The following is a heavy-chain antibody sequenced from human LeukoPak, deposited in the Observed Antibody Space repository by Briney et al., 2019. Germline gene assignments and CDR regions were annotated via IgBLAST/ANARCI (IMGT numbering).Heavy chain of an antibody. V-gene: IGHV3-30*02. Sequence: PGGSLRLSCAASGFTVSSNYMSWVRQAPGKGLEWVAFIRYDGSNKYYADSVKGRFTISRDNSKNTLYLQMNSLRAEDSAVYYCAKDLRGYCSSTSCYSPDVWGKGTTVTVSS. J-gene: IGHJ6*04. CDR2: IRYDGSNK. CDR1: GFTVSSNY. CDR3: AKDLRGYCSSTSCYSPDV. D-gene: IGHD2-2*01.